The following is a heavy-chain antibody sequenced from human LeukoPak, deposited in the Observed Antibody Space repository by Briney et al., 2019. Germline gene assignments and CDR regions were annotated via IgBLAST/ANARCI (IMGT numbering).Heavy chain of an antibody. J-gene: IGHJ4*02. V-gene: IGHV1-2*02. D-gene: IGHD5-12*01. Sequence: ASLKVSCTAYGYTFTDYYLHWVRQPPGQGPEWMGGIYPNGGGTSYAQQFQGRVTMTRDTSIRAAYMQLSSLSSDDTAVYYVARGDVVATAFYWGQGTLVTVSS. CDR3: ARGDVVATAFY. CDR1: GYTFTDYY. CDR2: IYPNGGGT.